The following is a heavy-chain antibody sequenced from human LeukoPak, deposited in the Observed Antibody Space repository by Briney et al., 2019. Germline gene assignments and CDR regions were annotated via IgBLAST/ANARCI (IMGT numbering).Heavy chain of an antibody. J-gene: IGHJ4*02. V-gene: IGHV3-23*01. D-gene: IGHD1-20*01. CDR2: IGGIVSGSGDCT. Sequence: GGSLRLSCAASGFSFGSYAMIWVRQAAGKGLEWVPEIGGIVSGSGDCTHCADSVKGRFTIPRDNSKNTLYLQMNSLRAEDTAVYYCARDKAPNNWKNGYFDYWGQGTLVTVSS. CDR1: GFSFGSYA. CDR3: ARDKAPNNWKNGYFDY.